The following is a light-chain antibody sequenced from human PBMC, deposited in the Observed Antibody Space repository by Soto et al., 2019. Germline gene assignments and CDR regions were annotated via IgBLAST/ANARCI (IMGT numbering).Light chain of an antibody. Sequence: QSALAQPSSVSGSPGQSVTISCTGTISDVGAYNSVSWYQQHPDKAPQLMIYKGTQRPSGVSNRFSGSTSGNAASLTISGLQAGDEADYFCCSSAPESTYVFGTGTKVTV. J-gene: IGLJ1*01. CDR2: KGT. V-gene: IGLV2-23*01. CDR1: ISDVGAYNS. CDR3: CSSAPESTYV.